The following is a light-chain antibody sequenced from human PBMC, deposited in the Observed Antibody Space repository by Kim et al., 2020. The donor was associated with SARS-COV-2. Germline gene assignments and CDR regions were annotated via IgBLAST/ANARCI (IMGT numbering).Light chain of an antibody. V-gene: IGLV2-14*03. Sequence: QSALTQPASVSGSPGQSITISCTGVTSDIGGHNYVSWYQHDPGKAPKLILYDVTNRPSGIPTRFSGSMSGNTASLTISGLQPGDESDYYCTSYTHVNSLDVVFGGGTKLTVL. CDR2: DVT. CDR1: TSDIGGHNY. J-gene: IGLJ2*01. CDR3: TSYTHVNSLDVV.